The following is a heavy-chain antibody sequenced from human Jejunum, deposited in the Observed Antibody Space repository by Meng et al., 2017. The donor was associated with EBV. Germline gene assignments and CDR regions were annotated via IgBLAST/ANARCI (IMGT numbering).Heavy chain of an antibody. Sequence: QRQLQESGPGLVKPSETLSLTCTLSGGSISSSSYYWGWIRQPPGKGLEWIGTYYNSGSTYYNPSLKSRVTISVDTSKNQFSLKLISVTAADTAAYYCARQGPSGRTFDYWGQGTLVTVSS. J-gene: IGHJ4*02. CDR1: GGSISSSSYY. D-gene: IGHD1-26*01. CDR3: ARQGPSGRTFDY. CDR2: YYNSGST. V-gene: IGHV4-39*01.